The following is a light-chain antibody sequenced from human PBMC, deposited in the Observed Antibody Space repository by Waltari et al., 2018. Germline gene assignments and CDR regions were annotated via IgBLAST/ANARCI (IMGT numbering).Light chain of an antibody. CDR3: HQSYLSPYT. V-gene: IGKV1-39*01. J-gene: IGKJ2*01. Sequence: DIQLTQSPSSLSASVGDRVTITCRPSQIVSSYINWFRQKPGKAPELLIYDTSTLQSGVPSRFIGSGSGTDFSLTINILQAEDFATYYCHQSYLSPYTFGQGTKLVIK. CDR2: DTS. CDR1: QIVSSY.